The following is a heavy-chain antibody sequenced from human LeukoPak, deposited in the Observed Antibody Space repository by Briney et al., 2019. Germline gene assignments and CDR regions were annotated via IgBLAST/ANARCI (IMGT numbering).Heavy chain of an antibody. CDR1: GVSISSYY. D-gene: IGHD1-26*01. Sequence: SETLSLTCTVSGVSISSYYWSWIRQPPGKGLEWIGYIYYGGSTSYNPSLKSRVTISVDTSKNQLSLKLSSVTAADTAVYYCARYHRGSYYFDYWGQGTLVTVSS. CDR2: IYYGGST. J-gene: IGHJ4*02. V-gene: IGHV4-59*01. CDR3: ARYHRGSYYFDY.